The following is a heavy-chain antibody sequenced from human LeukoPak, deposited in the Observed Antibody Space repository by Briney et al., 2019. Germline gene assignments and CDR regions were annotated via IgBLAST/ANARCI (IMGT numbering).Heavy chain of an antibody. CDR3: ARVYIYGRSYFDY. Sequence: SETLSLTCTVSGYSISSGYFWGWIRQPPGKGLECIGTIYHSGSTYYNPSLKSRVTISVDTSKNQFSLNLSSVTVADTAIYYCARVYIYGRSYFDYWGQGTLVTVSS. CDR1: GYSISSGYF. D-gene: IGHD5-18*01. V-gene: IGHV4-38-2*02. CDR2: IYHSGST. J-gene: IGHJ4*02.